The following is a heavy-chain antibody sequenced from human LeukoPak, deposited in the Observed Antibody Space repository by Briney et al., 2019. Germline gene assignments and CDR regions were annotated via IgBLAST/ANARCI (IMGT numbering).Heavy chain of an antibody. V-gene: IGHV3-30*04. J-gene: IGHJ5*02. CDR3: ARGGHIVVVTAIVGDP. D-gene: IGHD2-21*02. CDR1: GFTFSSYA. CDR2: ISYDGSNK. Sequence: PGGSLRLSCAASGFTFSSYAMHWVRQAPGKGLEWVAVISYDGSNKYYADSVKGRFTNSRDNSKNTLYLQMNSLRAEDTAVYYCARGGHIVVVTAIVGDPWGQGTLVTVSS.